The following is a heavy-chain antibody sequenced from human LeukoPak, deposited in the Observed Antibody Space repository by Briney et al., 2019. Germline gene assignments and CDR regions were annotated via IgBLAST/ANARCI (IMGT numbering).Heavy chain of an antibody. CDR2: ISSSGSTI. J-gene: IGHJ3*02. CDR1: GFTFSDYY. D-gene: IGHD2-21*01. Sequence: GGSLRLSCAASGFTFSDYYMSWIRQAPGKELEWVSYISSSGSTIYYADSVKGRFTISRDNAKNSLYLQMNSLRAEDTAVYYCASLLRDIVGDAFDIWGQGTMVTVSS. V-gene: IGHV3-11*01. CDR3: ASLLRDIVGDAFDI.